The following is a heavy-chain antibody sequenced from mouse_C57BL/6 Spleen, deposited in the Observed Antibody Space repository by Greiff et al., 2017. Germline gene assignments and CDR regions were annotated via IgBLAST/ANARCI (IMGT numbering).Heavy chain of an antibody. J-gene: IGHJ2*01. CDR3: TTGPYGPDCDY. CDR2: IDPEDGDT. V-gene: IGHV14-1*01. Sequence: VQLQQSGAELVRPGASVKLSCTASGFNIKDYYMHWVKQMPEQGLEWIGRIDPEDGDTEYAPQFQGKATMTADTSSNTAYLQLSSLTSEDTAVYYCTTGPYGPDCDYWGQGTTLTVSS. D-gene: IGHD1-1*02. CDR1: GFNIKDYY.